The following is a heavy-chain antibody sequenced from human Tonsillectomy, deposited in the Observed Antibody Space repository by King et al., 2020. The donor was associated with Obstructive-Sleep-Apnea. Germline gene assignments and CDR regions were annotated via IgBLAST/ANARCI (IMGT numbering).Heavy chain of an antibody. CDR3: ARSRTRYLDY. D-gene: IGHD2-15*01. CDR1: GFTFSTYN. CDR2: ISGFFSTT. V-gene: IGHV3-48*04. J-gene: IGHJ4*02. Sequence: VQLVESGGGLVQPGGSLRLSCAASGFTFSTYNMIWDRQVPGRGLEWVAYISGFFSTTYYADSVKGRFTITRANAKKSLYLQMNSLRAEDTVLYYWARSRTRYLDYWGQGTLVTVSS.